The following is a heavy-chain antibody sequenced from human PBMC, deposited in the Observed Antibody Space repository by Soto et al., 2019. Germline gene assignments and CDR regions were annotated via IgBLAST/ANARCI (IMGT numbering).Heavy chain of an antibody. CDR1: GGSISSGGYY. J-gene: IGHJ4*02. D-gene: IGHD1-7*01. Sequence: SETRSLTWTVSGGSISSGGYYWNWIRQHPGKGLEWIGNIFYRGSPSYNPSLKGRVNISLDTSQNQFSLKLTSVTAADTAVYYCARGTSSDYWGQGALVTVSS. CDR3: ARGTSSDY. CDR2: IFYRGSP. V-gene: IGHV4-31*02.